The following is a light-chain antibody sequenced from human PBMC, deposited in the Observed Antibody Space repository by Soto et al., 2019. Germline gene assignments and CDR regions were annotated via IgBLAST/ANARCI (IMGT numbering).Light chain of an antibody. Sequence: EIVLTQSPATLSLSPGERVTLSCRASQSVSNSLAWYQQKPGQPPRLLIYDVSNRATGIPARFSGSGSGTDFTLTITSLEPEDFAVYFCHQRYNWPRVNLGQGTRLEIK. CDR1: QSVSNS. J-gene: IGKJ5*01. CDR3: HQRYNWPRVN. CDR2: DVS. V-gene: IGKV3-11*01.